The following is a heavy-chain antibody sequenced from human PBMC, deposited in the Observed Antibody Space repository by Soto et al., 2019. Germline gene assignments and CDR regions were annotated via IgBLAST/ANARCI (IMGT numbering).Heavy chain of an antibody. Sequence: PSETLSLTCTVSGGSVSSVNSYYWSWIRQPPGKGLEWIGYMYYSGSTNYNPSLKSQVTISVDSSKNQFSLKLNSVTAADTAMYYCARARAVAGTGWFDPWGQGTLVTVSS. V-gene: IGHV4-61*01. CDR1: GGSVSSVNSYY. CDR2: MYYSGST. J-gene: IGHJ5*02. D-gene: IGHD6-19*01. CDR3: ARARAVAGTGWFDP.